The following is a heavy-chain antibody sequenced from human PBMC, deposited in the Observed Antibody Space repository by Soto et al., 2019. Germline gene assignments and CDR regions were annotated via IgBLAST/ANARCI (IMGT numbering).Heavy chain of an antibody. D-gene: IGHD1-26*01. CDR1: GFTFTSYA. CDR3: AKDRSRWEIRSDASDI. J-gene: IGHJ3*02. Sequence: GGSLRLSCAASGFTFTSYAMSWARQAPGKGLEWVQGISGSGGRKFYQDPVKGRFTISRDNSKNTLYLQMNSLRAEDTAVYYCAKDRSRWEIRSDASDIWGLGTTVTVSS. V-gene: IGHV3-23*01. CDR2: ISGSGGRK.